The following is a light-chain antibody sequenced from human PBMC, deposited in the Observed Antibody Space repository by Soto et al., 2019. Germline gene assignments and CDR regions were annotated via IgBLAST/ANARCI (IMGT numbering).Light chain of an antibody. CDR3: CSYTGNTTPV. CDR1: SNDVGGYAY. Sequence: LTQPACVSGSPGQSITISCAGASNDVGGYAYVSWYQQYPGKAPKLVISEVSNRPSGVSHRFSGSRSGNTASLTISGLQAEDEADYHCCSYTGNTTPVFGGGTKVTV. V-gene: IGLV2-14*01. CDR2: EVS. J-gene: IGLJ3*02.